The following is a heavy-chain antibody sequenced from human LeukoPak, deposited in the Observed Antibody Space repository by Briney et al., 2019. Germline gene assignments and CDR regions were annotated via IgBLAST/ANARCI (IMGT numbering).Heavy chain of an antibody. J-gene: IGHJ4*02. CDR1: GFTFSEHY. V-gene: IGHV3-11*01. CDR3: ARGDYFGVGNSDY. CDR2: ISSSGLTM. D-gene: IGHD3-3*01. Sequence: GGSLRLSCAASGFTFSEHYMSWIRQAPGKGLEWVSYISSSGLTMYYADSVKGRFTISRDNAKNSLYLQMNSLRGEDTAVYYCARGDYFGVGNSDYLGQGSLVTVSS.